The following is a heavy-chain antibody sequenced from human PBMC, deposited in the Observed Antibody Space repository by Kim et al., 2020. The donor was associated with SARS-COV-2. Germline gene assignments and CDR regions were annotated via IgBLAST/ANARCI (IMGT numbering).Heavy chain of an antibody. J-gene: IGHJ6*02. V-gene: IGHV3-53*04. Sequence: GGSLRLSCAASGFTVSSNYMSWVRQAPGKGLEWVSVIYSGGSTYYADSVKGRFTISRHNSKNTLYLQMNSLRAEDTAVYYCASAFYYYGSGMMDVWGQGTTVTVSS. CDR3: ASAFYYYGSGMMDV. CDR2: IYSGGST. D-gene: IGHD3-10*01. CDR1: GFTVSSNY.